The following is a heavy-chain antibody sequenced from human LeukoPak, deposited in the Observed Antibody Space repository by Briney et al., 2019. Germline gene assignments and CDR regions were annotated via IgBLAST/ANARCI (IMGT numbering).Heavy chain of an antibody. Sequence: GGSLRLSCAASGFTFSSYWMSWVRQAPGKGLEWVASIKKDGTEKYYVDSVKGRFTISKDNAKNSLYLQMNSLRAEDTAVYYCAREDHSNYEYWGQGTLVTVSS. CDR2: IKKDGTEK. CDR3: AREDHSNYEY. J-gene: IGHJ4*02. CDR1: GFTFSSYW. D-gene: IGHD4-11*01. V-gene: IGHV3-7*01.